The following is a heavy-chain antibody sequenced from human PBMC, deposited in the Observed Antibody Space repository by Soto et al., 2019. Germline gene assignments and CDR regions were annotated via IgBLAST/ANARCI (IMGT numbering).Heavy chain of an antibody. CDR3: AKNSATDRPKTDAFDI. CDR2: ISGSGGST. Sequence: PGGSLRLSCAASGFTFSSYAMSWVRQAPGKGLEWVSAISGSGGSTYYADSVKGRFTISRDNSKNTLYLQMNSLRAEDTAVYYCAKNSATDRPKTDAFDIWGQGTMVTVSS. J-gene: IGHJ3*02. CDR1: GFTFSSYA. V-gene: IGHV3-23*01. D-gene: IGHD2-21*01.